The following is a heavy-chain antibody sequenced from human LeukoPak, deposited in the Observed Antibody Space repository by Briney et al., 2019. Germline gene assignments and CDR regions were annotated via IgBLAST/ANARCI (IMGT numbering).Heavy chain of an antibody. CDR3: AKGGCSGGSCCSDYYYYGMDV. D-gene: IGHD2-15*01. V-gene: IGHV3-23*01. CDR1: GFTFSNYA. Sequence: PGGSLRLSCAASGFTFSNYAMSWVRQAPGRGLEWVSAITNSGGVTSYADSVMGRFAISRDNSKNTLFLQMNSLRAEDTAVYYCAKGGCSGGSCCSDYYYYGMDVWGQGTTVTVSS. CDR2: ITNSGGVT. J-gene: IGHJ6*02.